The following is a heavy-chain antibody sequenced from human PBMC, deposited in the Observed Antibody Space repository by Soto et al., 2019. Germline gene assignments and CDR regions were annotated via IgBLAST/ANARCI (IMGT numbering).Heavy chain of an antibody. CDR1: GFTFSSYA. CDR3: AKASKYSSGWCFGY. D-gene: IGHD6-19*01. J-gene: IGHJ4*02. CDR2: ISGSGGST. V-gene: IGHV3-23*01. Sequence: PGGSLRLACAPSGFTFSSYAMSWVRQAPGKGLEWVSAISGSGGSTYYADSVKGRFTISRDNSKNTLYLQMNSLRAEGTAVYYCAKASKYSSGWCFGYWGQGTLVTVSS.